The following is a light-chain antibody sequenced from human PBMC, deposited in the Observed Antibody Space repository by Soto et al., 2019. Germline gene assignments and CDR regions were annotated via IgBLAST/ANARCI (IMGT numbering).Light chain of an antibody. Sequence: DIVMTQSPDSLAVSLGERATINCKSSQTVFYSSNNKNYLAWYQQKPGQPPKLLIYWASARDSGVPDRFSGRGFGNVFHFTIHSLEGGDLAIYYCQQYYGTPVTFGQGTKVEIK. CDR1: QTVFYSSNNKNY. V-gene: IGKV4-1*01. J-gene: IGKJ1*01. CDR3: QQYYGTPVT. CDR2: WAS.